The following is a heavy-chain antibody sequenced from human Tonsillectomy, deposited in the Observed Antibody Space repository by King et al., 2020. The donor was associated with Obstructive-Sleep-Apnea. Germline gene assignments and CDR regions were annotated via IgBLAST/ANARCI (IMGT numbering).Heavy chain of an antibody. V-gene: IGHV3-15*01. Sequence: VQLVESGGGLVKPGGSLRLSCAASGFTFSYAWMTWVRQAPGKGLEWVGRIKSKTDGGTTDYAAPVKGRFTISRDDSKNTLYLQMNSLKTQETAVYYCTTDPPGRYYYESSGYSRTSDYWGQGTLVTVSS. CDR1: GFTFSYAW. CDR2: IKSKTDGGTT. J-gene: IGHJ4*02. CDR3: TTDPPGRYYYESSGYSRTSDY. D-gene: IGHD3-22*01.